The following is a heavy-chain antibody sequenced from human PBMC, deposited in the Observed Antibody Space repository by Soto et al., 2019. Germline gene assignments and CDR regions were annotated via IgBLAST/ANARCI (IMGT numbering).Heavy chain of an antibody. CDR3: SGCSGGACHKNYGMDV. CDR1: GFTFSSCT. D-gene: IGHD2-15*01. Sequence: EVHLVESGGGLVKPGGSLRLSCAVSGFTFSSCTMNWVRQAPGKGLEWVSSISPSSGHIYYDDSVKGRFTISRDNAKNSLFLQMNSLRGEDTAVYYCSGCSGGACHKNYGMDVWGQGTRVTVSS. CDR2: ISPSSGHI. V-gene: IGHV3-21*06. J-gene: IGHJ6*02.